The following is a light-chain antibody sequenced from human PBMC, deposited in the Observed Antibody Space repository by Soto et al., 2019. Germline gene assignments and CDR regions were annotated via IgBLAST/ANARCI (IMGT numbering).Light chain of an antibody. CDR3: QSYDSSLSGGV. V-gene: IGLV1-40*01. CDR1: SSNIGAGYD. CDR2: GNS. J-gene: IGLJ2*01. Sequence: QSLLTQPPSVSGAPGQRVTISCTGSSSNIGAGYDVHWYQQLPGTAPKLLIYGNSNRPSGVPDRFSGSKSGTSASLAITGLQAEDEADYYCQSYDSSLSGGVFGGGTKLT.